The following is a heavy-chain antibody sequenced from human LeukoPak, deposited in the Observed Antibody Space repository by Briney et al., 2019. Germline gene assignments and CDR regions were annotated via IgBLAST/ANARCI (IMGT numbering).Heavy chain of an antibody. CDR2: IYHSGST. J-gene: IGHJ3*02. V-gene: IGHV4-30-2*01. Sequence: SETLSLTCSVSGGSISSGGFYWRWIRQPPGKGLEWIGYIYHSGSTHYNPSLKSRVTISVDRSKNQFSLKLTSVTAADTAVYYCARDPSVWGYAFDIWGQGTLVTVSS. D-gene: IGHD7-27*01. CDR3: ARDPSVWGYAFDI. CDR1: GGSISSGGFY.